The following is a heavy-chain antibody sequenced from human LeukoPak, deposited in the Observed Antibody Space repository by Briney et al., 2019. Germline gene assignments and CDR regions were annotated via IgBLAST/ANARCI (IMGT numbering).Heavy chain of an antibody. CDR2: IRSSSSTI. CDR3: ARAKPKNMVRGLIMRRESRHYFDY. J-gene: IGHJ4*02. V-gene: IGHV3-48*01. CDR1: GFTFSIYS. D-gene: IGHD3-10*01. Sequence: PGGSLRLSCAASGFTFSIYSMDWVRQAPGKGLEWVSYIRSSSSTIHYADSVKGRFTISRDNSKSTLYIQMNSLRAEDTAVYYCARAKPKNMVRGLIMRRESRHYFDYWGQGTLVTVSS.